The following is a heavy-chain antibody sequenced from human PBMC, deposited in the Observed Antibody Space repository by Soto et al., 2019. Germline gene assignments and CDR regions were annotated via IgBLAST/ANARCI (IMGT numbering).Heavy chain of an antibody. CDR2: INHSGST. CDR3: ARIVHSSGYYHFDY. J-gene: IGHJ4*02. Sequence: SETLSLTCAVYGGSFSGYYWSWIRQPPGKGLEWIGEINHSGSTNYNPSLKSRVTISVDTSKNQFSLKLSSVTAADTAVYYCARIVHSSGYYHFDYWGQGTLVTVS. D-gene: IGHD3-22*01. V-gene: IGHV4-34*01. CDR1: GGSFSGYY.